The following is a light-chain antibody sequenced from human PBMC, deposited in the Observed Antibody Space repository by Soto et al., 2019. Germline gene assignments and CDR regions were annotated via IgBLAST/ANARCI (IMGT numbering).Light chain of an antibody. Sequence: QSVLTQPPSASGTPGQRVTISCSGSSSNIGSNYVSWYQHLPGAAPKLLIYRSDQRPSGVPDRFSGSKSGTSASLAISGLRSEDEADYFCAVRDDSLSGHWVFGGGTHLTVL. CDR2: RSD. V-gene: IGLV1-47*01. J-gene: IGLJ3*02. CDR1: SSNIGSNY. CDR3: AVRDDSLSGHWV.